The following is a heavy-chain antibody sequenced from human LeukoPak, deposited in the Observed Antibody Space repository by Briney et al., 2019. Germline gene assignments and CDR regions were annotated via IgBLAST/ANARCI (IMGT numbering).Heavy chain of an antibody. Sequence: GGSLRLSCSASGFTFSSYAMHWVRQAPGKGLEYVSAISSNGGSTYYADSVKGRFTISRDNSKNTLYLQMSSLRAEDTAVYYCARDSQTGDLGYWGQGTLVTVSS. V-gene: IGHV3-64D*06. J-gene: IGHJ4*02. D-gene: IGHD7-27*01. CDR1: GFTFSSYA. CDR2: ISSNGGST. CDR3: ARDSQTGDLGY.